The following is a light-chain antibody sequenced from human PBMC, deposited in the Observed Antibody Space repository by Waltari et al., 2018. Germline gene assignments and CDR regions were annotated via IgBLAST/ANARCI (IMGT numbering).Light chain of an antibody. CDR1: QTVLYSSNNKNY. CDR2: WAS. J-gene: IGKJ4*01. V-gene: IGKV4-1*01. CDR3: QQYYSTPLA. Sequence: DFVMTQSPDSLAVSLGERATINCKSSQTVLYSSNNKNYLAWYQQKPGQPPKLLIYWASTRESGVPDRFSGSGSGTDFTRTISSLQAEDVAVYYCQQYYSTPLAFGGGTKVEIK.